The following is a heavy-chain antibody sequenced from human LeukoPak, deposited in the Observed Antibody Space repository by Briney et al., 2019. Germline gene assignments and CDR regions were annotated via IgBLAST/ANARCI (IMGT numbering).Heavy chain of an antibody. V-gene: IGHV3-7*01. J-gene: IGHJ4*02. CDR3: ARLKDDVTKLDY. CDR2: INQGGSRL. Sequence: PGGSLRLSCAGSGFPFGRYWMSWVRQAPGKGLEWVASINQGGSRLHYLDSVTGRFIISRDDAQNSLFLQMTRLRVDDTAVYYCARLKDDVTKLDYWGQGTLVSVSS. CDR1: GFPFGRYW. D-gene: IGHD2-8*01.